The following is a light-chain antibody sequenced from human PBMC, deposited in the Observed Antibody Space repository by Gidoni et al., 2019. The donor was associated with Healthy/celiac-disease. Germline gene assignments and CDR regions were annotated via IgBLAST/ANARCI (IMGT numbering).Light chain of an antibody. J-gene: IGLJ3*02. CDR2: SNN. Sequence: GQRVTISCSGSSSNIGSNTVNWYQQLPGTAPKLLIYSNNQRPSGVPDRFSGSKSGTSASLAICGLQSEDEADYYCAAWDDSLNGRWVVGGGTTLTVL. V-gene: IGLV1-44*01. CDR3: AAWDDSLNGRWV. CDR1: SSNIGSNT.